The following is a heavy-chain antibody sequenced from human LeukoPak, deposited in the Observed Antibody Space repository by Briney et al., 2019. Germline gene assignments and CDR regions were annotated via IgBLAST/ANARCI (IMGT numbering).Heavy chain of an antibody. CDR2: ISANAAST. D-gene: IGHD3-22*01. CDR1: GFTFSSYA. J-gene: IGHJ3*02. Sequence: GGSLRLSCAASGFTFSSYAMSWVRQAPGKGLEWVSAISANAASTYYADSVKGRFTISRDNSKNTLYLQMNSLRAEDTAVYYCAKPNTMIVVAYDFDIWGQGTMVTVSS. V-gene: IGHV3-23*01. CDR3: AKPNTMIVVAYDFDI.